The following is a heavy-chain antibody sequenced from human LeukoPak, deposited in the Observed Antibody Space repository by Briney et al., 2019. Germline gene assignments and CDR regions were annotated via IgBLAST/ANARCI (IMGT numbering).Heavy chain of an antibody. CDR1: GGTFSSYA. CDR2: IIPIFGTA. J-gene: IGHJ5*02. V-gene: IGHV1-69*13. CDR3: ARELDSPRPAYCGGDCYSHWFDP. Sequence: SVKVSCKASGGTFSSYAISWVRQAPGQGLEWMGGIIPIFGTANYAQKFQGRATITADESTSTAYMELSSLRSEDTAVYYCARELDSPRPAYCGGDCYSHWFDPWGQGTLVTVSS. D-gene: IGHD2-21*02.